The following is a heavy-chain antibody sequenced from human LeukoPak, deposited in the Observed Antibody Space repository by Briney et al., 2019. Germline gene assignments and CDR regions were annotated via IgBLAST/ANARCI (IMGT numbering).Heavy chain of an antibody. CDR1: GGSFSGYY. J-gene: IGHJ4*02. D-gene: IGHD6-13*01. V-gene: IGHV4-34*01. CDR2: INHSGST. CDR3: AEASGYSSSNFDY. Sequence: PSETLSLTCAVYGGSFSGYYWSWIRQPPGKGLEWIGEINHSGSTNYNPSLKSRVTISVDTSKNQFSLKLSSVTAADTAVYYCAEASGYSSSNFDYWGQGTLVTVSS.